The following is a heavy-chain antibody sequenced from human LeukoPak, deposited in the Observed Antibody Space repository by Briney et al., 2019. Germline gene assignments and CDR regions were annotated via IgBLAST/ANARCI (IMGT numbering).Heavy chain of an antibody. Sequence: GGSLRLSCAASGFTVSSNYMSWVRQAPGKGLEWVSVIYSGGSTYYADSVKGRFTISRDNSKNTLYLQMNSLSAEDTAVYYCARGTTNAHDAFDIWGQGTMVTVSS. CDR1: GFTVSSNY. D-gene: IGHD1-1*01. CDR2: IYSGGST. J-gene: IGHJ3*02. CDR3: ARGTTNAHDAFDI. V-gene: IGHV3-66*01.